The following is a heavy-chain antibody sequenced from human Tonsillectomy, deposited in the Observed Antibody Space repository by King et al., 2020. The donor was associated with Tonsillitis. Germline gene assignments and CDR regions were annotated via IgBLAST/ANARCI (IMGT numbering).Heavy chain of an antibody. J-gene: IGHJ5*02. CDR1: GDSVSSNSAA. Sequence: VQLQQSGPGLVKPSQTLSLTCAISGDSVSSNSAAWSWLRQSPSRGLEWLGRTYYRSKWFNDYAVSVEGRITVNPDTSKNQFSLHLNSVTPEDTAVYYCARSNWDNWFDPWGQGTLVTVSS. CDR3: ARSNWDNWFDP. CDR2: TYYRSKWFN. D-gene: IGHD7-27*01. V-gene: IGHV6-1*01.